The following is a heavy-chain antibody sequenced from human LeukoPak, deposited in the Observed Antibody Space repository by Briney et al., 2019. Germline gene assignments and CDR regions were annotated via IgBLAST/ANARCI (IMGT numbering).Heavy chain of an antibody. J-gene: IGHJ5*02. V-gene: IGHV1-2*02. Sequence: ASVKVSCKTSGYSFSDYYMHWVRQAPGQGLEWMGWINPNSGGTSSAQKFQGRVTMTRDTSITTVYMEVNWLTSDDTAIYYCARADRPDGGPYLSGPWGQGTLVSVFS. CDR2: INPNSGGT. D-gene: IGHD3-16*01. CDR1: GYSFSDYY. CDR3: ARADRPDGGPYLSGP.